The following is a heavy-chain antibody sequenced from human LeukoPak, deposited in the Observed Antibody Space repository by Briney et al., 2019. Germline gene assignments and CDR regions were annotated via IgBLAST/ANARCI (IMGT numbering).Heavy chain of an antibody. CDR3: RYFLPHFDY. J-gene: IGHJ4*02. CDR1: GFTFSNYA. Sequence: PGGSLRLSCAASGFTFSNYAMNWVRQAPGKGLEWVSAISGSGGDTYYADSVKGRFTISRDNSKNTLYLQMNSLRAEDTAVYYCRYFLPHFDYWGQGTLGTVSS. V-gene: IGHV3-23*01. D-gene: IGHD2/OR15-2a*01. CDR2: ISGSGGDT.